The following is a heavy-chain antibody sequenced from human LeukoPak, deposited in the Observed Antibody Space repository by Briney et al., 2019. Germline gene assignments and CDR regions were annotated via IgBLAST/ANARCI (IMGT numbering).Heavy chain of an antibody. D-gene: IGHD6-19*01. CDR2: ISGSGGST. Sequence: GGSLRLSCAASGFTFSSYAMSWVRQAPGKGLEWVSAISGSGGSTYYADSVKGRFTISRDNSKNTLYLQMNSLRAEDTAVYYCAKHTGYSSGWYEFDYWSQGTLVTVSS. CDR3: AKHTGYSSGWYEFDY. V-gene: IGHV3-23*01. CDR1: GFTFSSYA. J-gene: IGHJ4*02.